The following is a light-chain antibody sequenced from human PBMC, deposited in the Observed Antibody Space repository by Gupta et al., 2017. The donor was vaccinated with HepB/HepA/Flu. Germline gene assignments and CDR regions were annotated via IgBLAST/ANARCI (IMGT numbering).Light chain of an antibody. CDR2: GNS. CDR1: SSNIGAGYD. V-gene: IGLV1-40*01. CDR3: QSYDSSLSVV. J-gene: IGLJ2*01. Sequence: QSVLTQPPSVSAAPGPRVTIPCPGSSSNIGAGYDVHWYQQLPGTAPKLLIYGNSNRPSGVPDRFSGSKSGTSASLAITGLQAEDEADYYCQSYDSSLSVVFGGGTKLTVL.